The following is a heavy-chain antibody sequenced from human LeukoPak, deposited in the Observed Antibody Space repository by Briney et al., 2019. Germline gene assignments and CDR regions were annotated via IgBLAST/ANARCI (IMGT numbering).Heavy chain of an antibody. CDR3: ARVRWGGLYYFDY. J-gene: IGHJ4*02. CDR2: INSDGRST. CDR1: GFTFSSYG. Sequence: PGGSMRLAWAAAGFTFSSYGMSWVRQAPGKGLVGVSCINSDGRSTNYADSVKGRFTNSRDNAKNTLYLQMNSLRAEDTAVYYCARVRWGGLYYFDYWGQGTLVTVSS. D-gene: IGHD3-16*01. V-gene: IGHV3-74*01.